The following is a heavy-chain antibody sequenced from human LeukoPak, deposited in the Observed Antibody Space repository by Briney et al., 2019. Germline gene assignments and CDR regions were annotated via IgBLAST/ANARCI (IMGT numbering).Heavy chain of an antibody. CDR2: ISSSGSTI. Sequence: QPGGSLRLSCAASGFTFSSYEMNWLRQAPGKGLEGVSYISSSGSTIYYADSVKGRFTISRDNAKNALYLQMNSLRAEDTAVYYCARAGAAAGRGYYYYYMDVWGKGTTVTVSS. V-gene: IGHV3-48*03. CDR1: GFTFSSYE. J-gene: IGHJ6*03. D-gene: IGHD6-13*01. CDR3: ARAGAAAGRGYYYYYMDV.